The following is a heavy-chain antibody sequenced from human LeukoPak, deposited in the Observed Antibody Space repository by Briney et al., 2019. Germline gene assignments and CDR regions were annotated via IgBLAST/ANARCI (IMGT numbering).Heavy chain of an antibody. CDR2: ISGSGGST. Sequence: PGGSLRLSCAASGITFSSYAMSWVRQAPGKGLEWVSAISGSGGSTYYADSVKGRFTISRDNSKNTLYLQMNSLRAEDTAVYYCAKDVDYYGSGSSSNWFDPWGQGTLVTVSS. CDR1: GITFSSYA. V-gene: IGHV3-23*01. D-gene: IGHD3-10*01. J-gene: IGHJ5*02. CDR3: AKDVDYYGSGSSSNWFDP.